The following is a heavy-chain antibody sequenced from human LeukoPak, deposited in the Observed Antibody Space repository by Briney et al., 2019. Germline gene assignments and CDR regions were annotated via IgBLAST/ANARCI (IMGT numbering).Heavy chain of an antibody. CDR1: GFTFSSYS. D-gene: IGHD3-22*01. J-gene: IGHJ4*02. Sequence: GGSLRLSCAASGFTFSSYSMNWVRQAPGKGLEWVSSISSSSSYIYYADSVKGRFTISRDNAKNSLYLQMNSLRAEDTAVYYCARDLLNYYDSSGHEYWGQGTLVTVSS. CDR3: ARDLLNYYDSSGHEY. CDR2: ISSSSSYI. V-gene: IGHV3-21*01.